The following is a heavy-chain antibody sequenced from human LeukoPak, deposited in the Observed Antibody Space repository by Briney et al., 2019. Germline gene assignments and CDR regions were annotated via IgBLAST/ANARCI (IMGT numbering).Heavy chain of an antibody. CDR3: ARDFRSGSYSGDYYFDY. V-gene: IGHV3-21*01. CDR1: GFIFSDYS. J-gene: IGHJ4*02. Sequence: GGSLRLSCAASGFIFSDYSMNRVCQAPGKGLEWVSSISSGSTYIYYADSVKGRFTISRDNGETSLYLQMSSLRTEDTAVYYCARDFRSGSYSGDYYFDYWGQGTLVTVSS. D-gene: IGHD1-26*01. CDR2: ISSGSTYI.